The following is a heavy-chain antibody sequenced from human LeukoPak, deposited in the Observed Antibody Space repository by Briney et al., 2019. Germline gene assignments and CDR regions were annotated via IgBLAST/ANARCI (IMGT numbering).Heavy chain of an antibody. CDR1: GFTFSTYT. V-gene: IGHV3-23*01. Sequence: GGSLRLSCAASGFTFSTYTMAWVRQAPGGGLEWVSGISDNGGRTYYADSVKGRFAISRDDSKSTLYLQMNSLRSEDTAVYYCAKDFGRNLGGPGYWGRGTLVIVSS. CDR2: ISDNGGRT. D-gene: IGHD3-10*01. CDR3: AKDFGRNLGGPGY. J-gene: IGHJ4*02.